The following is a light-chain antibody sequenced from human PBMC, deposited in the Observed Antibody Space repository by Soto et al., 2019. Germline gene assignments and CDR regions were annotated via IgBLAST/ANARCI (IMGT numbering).Light chain of an antibody. Sequence: QPVLTQPASVSGSPGQSITISCTGTSSDVGGYKYVSWYQHHPGKAPKLMIYEVTNRPSGVSNRFSGSKSGNTASLTISGLQAEDEADYYCNSYTSSSTFVFGTGTKVTVL. CDR2: EVT. CDR3: NSYTSSSTFV. J-gene: IGLJ1*01. V-gene: IGLV2-14*01. CDR1: SSDVGGYKY.